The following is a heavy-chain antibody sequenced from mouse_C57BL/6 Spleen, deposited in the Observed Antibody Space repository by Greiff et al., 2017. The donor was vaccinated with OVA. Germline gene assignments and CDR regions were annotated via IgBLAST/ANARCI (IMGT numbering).Heavy chain of an antibody. Sequence: VQLQQSGPELVKPGASVKISCKASGYAFSSSWMNWVKQRPGKGLEWIGRIYPGDGDTNYNGKFKGKATLTADKSSSTAYMQLSSLTSEDPAVYFCAVYSNYGLYYFDYWGQGTTLTVSS. D-gene: IGHD2-5*01. CDR2: IYPGDGDT. J-gene: IGHJ2*01. V-gene: IGHV1-82*01. CDR3: AVYSNYGLYYFDY. CDR1: GYAFSSSW.